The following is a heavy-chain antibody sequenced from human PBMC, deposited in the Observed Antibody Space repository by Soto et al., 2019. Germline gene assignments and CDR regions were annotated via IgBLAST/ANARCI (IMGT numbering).Heavy chain of an antibody. CDR1: GGSISSGGSY. D-gene: IGHD2-2*01. CDR3: VRYCSTTKCPFDY. J-gene: IGHJ4*02. CDR2: IYYSGNT. V-gene: IGHV4-30-4*01. Sequence: PPETLCLTCTVSGGSISSGGSYWGWIRQPPGKGLEWIGYIYYSGNTYFNPSLKSRVTLSVDTSKNQFSLNLSSVTAADTAVYYCVRYCSTTKCPFDYWGQGPLVTV.